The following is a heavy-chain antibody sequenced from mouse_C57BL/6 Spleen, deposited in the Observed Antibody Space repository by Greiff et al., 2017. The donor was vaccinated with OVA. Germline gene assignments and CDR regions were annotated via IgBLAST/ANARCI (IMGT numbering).Heavy chain of an antibody. CDR3: ARRAAEKEYFDY. CDR1: GYTFTSYW. J-gene: IGHJ2*01. Sequence: VQLQQPGAELVRPGSSVKLSCKASGYTFTSYWMHWVKQRPIQGLEWIGNIDPSDSATNYNQKFKDKATLTVDESSKTTYMQLSSLTSEDSAVYYCARRAAEKEYFDYWGQGTTLTVSS. D-gene: IGHD1-2*01. CDR2: IDPSDSAT. V-gene: IGHV1-52*01.